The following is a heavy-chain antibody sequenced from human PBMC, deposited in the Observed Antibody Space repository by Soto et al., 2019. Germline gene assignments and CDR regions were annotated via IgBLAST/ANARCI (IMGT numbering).Heavy chain of an antibody. J-gene: IGHJ4*02. D-gene: IGHD2-2*01. CDR1: GGSISSGDYY. CDR3: ASYQRGPFDD. Sequence: SETLSVTCTVSGGSISSGDYYWSWIRQPPGKGLEWIGYIYYTGSTYYNPSLKSRLTISVDTSKNQFFLKLTSVTAADTAVYFCASYQRGPFDDWGQGTLVTVSS. V-gene: IGHV4-30-4*01. CDR2: IYYTGST.